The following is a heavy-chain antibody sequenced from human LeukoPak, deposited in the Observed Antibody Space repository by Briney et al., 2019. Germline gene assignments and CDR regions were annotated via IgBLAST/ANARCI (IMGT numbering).Heavy chain of an antibody. CDR1: GYTLTSYD. CDR2: MNPNSGNT. J-gene: IGHJ4*02. V-gene: IGHV1-8*03. D-gene: IGHD3-16*02. CDR3: ARGDDYVWGSYRYTLYYFDY. Sequence: ASVKVSCKASGYTLTSYDINWVRQATGQGLEWMGCMNPNSGNTGYAQKFQGRVTITRNTSISTAYMELSSLRSEDTAVYYCARGDDYVWGSYRYTLYYFDYWGQGTLVTVSS.